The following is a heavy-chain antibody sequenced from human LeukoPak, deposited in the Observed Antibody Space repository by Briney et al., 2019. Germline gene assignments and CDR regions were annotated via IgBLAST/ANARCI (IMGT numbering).Heavy chain of an antibody. CDR3: TTLIYDSSGYFFTYMDV. D-gene: IGHD3-22*01. J-gene: IGHJ6*03. CDR2: IRSKANSYAT. V-gene: IGHV3-73*01. CDR1: GFTFSSYS. Sequence: AGGSLRLSCAASGFTFSSYSMNWVRQASGKGLEWVGRIRSKANSYATAYAASVKGRFTISRDDSKNTAYLQMNSLKTEDTAVYYCTTLIYDSSGYFFTYMDVWGKGTTVTVSS.